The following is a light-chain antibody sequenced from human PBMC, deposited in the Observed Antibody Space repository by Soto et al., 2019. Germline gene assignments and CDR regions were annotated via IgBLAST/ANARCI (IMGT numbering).Light chain of an antibody. CDR2: EVT. V-gene: IGLV2-14*01. Sequence: QSALTQPASVSGSPGQSITISCTGTSSDVGSYNYVSWYQQHPDKAPKLMIYEVTTRPSGVSSRFSGSKSGNTASLTISGLQAEDEADYYCSSYRSSSTVFGTGTKLTVL. J-gene: IGLJ1*01. CDR3: SSYRSSSTV. CDR1: SSDVGSYNY.